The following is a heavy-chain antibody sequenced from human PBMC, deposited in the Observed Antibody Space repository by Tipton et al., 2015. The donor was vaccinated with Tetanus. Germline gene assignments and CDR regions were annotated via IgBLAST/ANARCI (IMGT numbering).Heavy chain of an antibody. CDR3: ATSKGGAARPRFDY. D-gene: IGHD6-6*01. J-gene: IGHJ4*02. CDR2: IYYSGST. V-gene: IGHV4-59*01. CDR1: GGSISSYY. Sequence: TLSLTCTVSGGSISSYYWSWIRQPAGKGLEWIGYIYYSGSTNYNPSLKSRVTISVDTSKNQFSLKLSSVTAADTAVYYCATSKGGAARPRFDYWGQGTLVTVSS.